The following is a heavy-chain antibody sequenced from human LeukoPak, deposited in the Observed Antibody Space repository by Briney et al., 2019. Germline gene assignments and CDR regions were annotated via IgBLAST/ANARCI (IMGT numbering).Heavy chain of an antibody. Sequence: GASVKVSCTASGGTFSSYAISWVRQAPGQGLEWMGGIIPIFGTANYAQKFQGRVTITADESTSTAYMELSSLRSEDTAVYYCARDGSDRYCSGGSCPRFDPWGQGTLVTVSS. J-gene: IGHJ5*02. CDR3: ARDGSDRYCSGGSCPRFDP. V-gene: IGHV1-69*13. CDR1: GGTFSSYA. D-gene: IGHD2-15*01. CDR2: IIPIFGTA.